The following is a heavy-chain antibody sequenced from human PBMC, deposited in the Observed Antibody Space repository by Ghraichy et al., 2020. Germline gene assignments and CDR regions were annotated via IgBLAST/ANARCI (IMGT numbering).Heavy chain of an antibody. Sequence: GGSLRLSCAASGFTFSSYVMSWVRQAPGKGLEWVSGISGSGGRTYNADSVEGRFTISRDNSKNTVYLQMNSLRAEDTGVYYCAPASGYAMDVWGQGTTVTVSS. CDR1: GFTFSSYV. CDR2: ISGSGGRT. V-gene: IGHV3-23*01. J-gene: IGHJ6*02. D-gene: IGHD3-10*01. CDR3: APASGYAMDV.